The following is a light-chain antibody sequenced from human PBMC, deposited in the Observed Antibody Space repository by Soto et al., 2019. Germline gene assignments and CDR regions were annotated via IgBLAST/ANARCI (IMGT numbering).Light chain of an antibody. Sequence: EVLLTQSPGTLSLSPGDSATLSCRASQTISNIYLAWYQLKPGQAPRLLIYGASSRATGIPDRFSGSGSGTDFTLTISKLEPEDFAVYYCQQYGNFALTFGGGNHVDI. CDR1: QTISNIY. CDR3: QQYGNFALT. V-gene: IGKV3-20*01. CDR2: GAS. J-gene: IGKJ4*01.